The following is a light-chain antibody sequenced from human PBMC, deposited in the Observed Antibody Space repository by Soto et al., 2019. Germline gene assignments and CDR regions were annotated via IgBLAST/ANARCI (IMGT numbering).Light chain of an antibody. J-gene: IGKJ4*01. CDR2: GAS. Sequence: EIVMTQSPATLSVSPGERATLSCRASQSVSSNLAWYQQKPGQAPRLLIYGASTRATGIPARFSGSGSGTEFTLTISSLQSEDFAVYHCQHYDNWPSFGGGTEVEIK. CDR3: QHYDNWPS. V-gene: IGKV3-15*01. CDR1: QSVSSN.